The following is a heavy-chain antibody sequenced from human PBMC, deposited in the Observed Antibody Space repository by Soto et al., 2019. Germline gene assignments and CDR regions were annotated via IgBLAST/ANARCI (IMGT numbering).Heavy chain of an antibody. Sequence: PGGSLKLSCAASGSTFSSYAMNWVRQAPGKGLEWVSTISVSGGSTYYADSVKGRFTISRDDSKNTLYLQMNSLRAEDTAVYYCAKDRGSGGYYYYGMDVWGQGTTVTVSS. J-gene: IGHJ6*02. CDR1: GSTFSSYA. D-gene: IGHD3-10*01. V-gene: IGHV3-23*01. CDR2: ISVSGGST. CDR3: AKDRGSGGYYYYGMDV.